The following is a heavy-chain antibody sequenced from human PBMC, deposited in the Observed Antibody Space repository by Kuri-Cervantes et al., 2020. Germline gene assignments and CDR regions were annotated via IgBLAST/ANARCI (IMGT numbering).Heavy chain of an antibody. D-gene: IGHD3-22*01. CDR3: ARAYYYDSSGYPTNWFDP. Sequence: SETLSLTCTVSGGSVSSDSYYWSWIRQPPEKGLEWIGSIYYGGGTNYNPSLKSRVSISVDTSMNQFSLKLSSVTAADTAVYYCARAYYYDSSGYPTNWFDPWGQGTLVTVSS. J-gene: IGHJ5*02. CDR1: GGSVSSDSYY. V-gene: IGHV4-61*01. CDR2: IYYGGGT.